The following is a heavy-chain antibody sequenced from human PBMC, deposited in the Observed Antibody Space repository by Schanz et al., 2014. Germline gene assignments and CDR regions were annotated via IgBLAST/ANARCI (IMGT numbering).Heavy chain of an antibody. CDR2: IIPIVDIT. Sequence: QVQLVQSGAEVKKPGSSVTVSCKASGDTLSSYGISWVRQAPGQGLEWMGRIIPIVDITNYAQKFLGRVTITADKSTSTAYMELSNLRSEDTAVYYCARAGQDYSDSSGYATYYFGNWGQGTLVTVSS. D-gene: IGHD3-22*01. J-gene: IGHJ4*02. CDR3: ARAGQDYSDSSGYATYYFGN. V-gene: IGHV1-69*04. CDR1: GDTLSSYG.